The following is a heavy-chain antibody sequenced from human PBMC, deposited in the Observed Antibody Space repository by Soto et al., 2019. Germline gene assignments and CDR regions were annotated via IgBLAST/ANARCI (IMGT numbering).Heavy chain of an antibody. V-gene: IGHV4-31*03. CDR2: IYYSGST. J-gene: IGHJ5*02. CDR1: GGSISSGGYY. CDR3: ARWYYYGSGSYYWFDP. Sequence: QVQLQESGPGLVKPSQTLSLTCTVSGGSISSGGYYWSWIRQHPGKGLEWIGYIYYSGSTYYNPSLKSRVTISVDTSKNQLSLRLSSVTAADTAVYYCARWYYYGSGSYYWFDPWGQGTLVTVSS. D-gene: IGHD3-10*01.